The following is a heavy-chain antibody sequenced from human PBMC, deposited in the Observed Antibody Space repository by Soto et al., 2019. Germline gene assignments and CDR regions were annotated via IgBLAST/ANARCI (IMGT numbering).Heavy chain of an antibody. J-gene: IGHJ2*01. D-gene: IGHD6-13*01. CDR3: AKDRGWGGAPGTLWDFDL. CDR1: GFTFDDYV. V-gene: IGHV3-9*01. Sequence: EMQLVESGGGLVQPGRSLRLSCAASGFTFDDYVMHWVRQGPGKGLEWVSSITWNSGTIDYADSVKGRFTISRDNAKSSLYLQLNSLRPEDTAFYYCAKDRGWGGAPGTLWDFDLWGRGTLVTVSS. CDR2: ITWNSGTI.